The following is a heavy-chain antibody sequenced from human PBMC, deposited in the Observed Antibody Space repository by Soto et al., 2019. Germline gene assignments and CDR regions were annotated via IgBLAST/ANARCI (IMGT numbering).Heavy chain of an antibody. Sequence: QVQLQESGPGLVKPSETLSLTCTVSDDSSSNYKWSWIRQPPGRRLEWIGYIDSNGVTSYNPSLQSRVTISIDTSTKQFFLKLSSVTAADTAVYYCVRQGFGRLHGLVDVWGQGTTVTVSS. J-gene: IGHJ6*02. CDR2: IDSNGVT. CDR3: VRQGFGRLHGLVDV. CDR1: DDSSSNYK. D-gene: IGHD3-10*01. V-gene: IGHV4-59*08.